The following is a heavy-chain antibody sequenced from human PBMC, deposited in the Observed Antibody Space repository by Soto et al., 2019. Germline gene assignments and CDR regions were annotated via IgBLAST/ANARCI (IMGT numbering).Heavy chain of an antibody. CDR2: MYHMGTT. CDR3: AKGLNYYGSSGDSWFAP. V-gene: IGHV4-30-2*01. CDR1: GGSINSGRYS. D-gene: IGHD3-22*01. J-gene: IGHJ5*02. Sequence: QMQLQESGSGLVKPSQTLSLTCTVSGGSINSGRYSWTWIRQPPGAGLEWIGHMYHMGTTYYNPSLKCRVTMSVDTSKKQFPLKLSSVTAADTARYHCAKGLNYYGSSGDSWFAPWGQGTLVTVSS.